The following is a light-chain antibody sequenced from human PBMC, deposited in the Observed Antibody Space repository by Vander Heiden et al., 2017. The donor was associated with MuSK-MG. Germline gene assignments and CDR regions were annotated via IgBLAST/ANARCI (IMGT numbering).Light chain of an antibody. CDR1: QGISSY. CDR2: AAS. J-gene: IGKJ3*01. V-gene: IGKV1-8*01. CDR3: QQDDSYPLT. Sequence: AIRMTQSPSSFSASTGDRVTITCRASQGISSYLAWYQQKPGKAPKLLIYAASTSHSGVPSRFSGSGSATDFTLTISFLQSEDFATYYCQQDDSYPLTFGHGTKVDIK.